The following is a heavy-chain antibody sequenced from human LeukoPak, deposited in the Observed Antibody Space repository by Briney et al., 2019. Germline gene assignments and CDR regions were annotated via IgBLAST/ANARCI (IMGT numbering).Heavy chain of an antibody. CDR2: INSDGSST. V-gene: IGHV3-74*01. J-gene: IGHJ4*02. CDR1: GFTFSSYW. CDR3: ARDPETYCSGGSCYSAGSLDY. D-gene: IGHD2-15*01. Sequence: GGSLRLSCAASGFTFSSYWMHWVRQAPGKGLVWVSRINSDGSSTSYADSVKGRFTISRDNAKNTLYLQMNSLRAEDTAVYYCARDPETYCSGGSCYSAGSLDYWGQGTLVTVSP.